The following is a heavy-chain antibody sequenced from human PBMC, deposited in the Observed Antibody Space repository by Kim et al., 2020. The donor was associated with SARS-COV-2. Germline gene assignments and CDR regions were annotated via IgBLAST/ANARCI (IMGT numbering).Heavy chain of an antibody. J-gene: IGHJ4*02. V-gene: IGHV4-39*01. CDR3: EADSSGYNYFDY. Sequence: YNPSPKGPVTISVDTSKNQFSLKLSSVTAADTAVYYCEADSSGYNYFDYWGQGTLVTVSS. D-gene: IGHD3-22*01.